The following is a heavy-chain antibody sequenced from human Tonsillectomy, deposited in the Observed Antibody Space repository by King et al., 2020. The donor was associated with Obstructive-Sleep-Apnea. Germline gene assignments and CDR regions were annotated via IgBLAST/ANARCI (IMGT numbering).Heavy chain of an antibody. CDR2: IYPGDSDT. Sequence: QLVQSGAEAKKPGESLRISCTFSGFTFTKDWIALVRKMPGKGLEWMGIIYPGDSDTRDRPTFQGRVAVSVDRSTSIAFMQWTDIRAWDTAISYCAGQQRNAAGTDYPDAGLDIWGQGTMVTVSS. D-gene: IGHD3-10*01. J-gene: IGHJ3*02. CDR1: GFTFTKDW. V-gene: IGHV5-51*01. CDR3: AGQQRNAAGTDYPDAGLDI.